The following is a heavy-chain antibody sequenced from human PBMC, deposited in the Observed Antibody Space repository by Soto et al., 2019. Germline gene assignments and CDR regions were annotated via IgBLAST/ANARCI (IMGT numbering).Heavy chain of an antibody. Sequence: GSLRLSCVASGSIFGTYAMTWVRQVPVKGLDWVSTISGGIGSTFYADSVKGRFNISRDISKKMLFLHMNGLRGEDTGTYYCAKGRERYFEYWGRGTLVSVSS. V-gene: IGHV3-23*01. CDR1: GSIFGTYA. CDR2: ISGGIGST. J-gene: IGHJ4*02. D-gene: IGHD6-25*01. CDR3: AKGRERYFEY.